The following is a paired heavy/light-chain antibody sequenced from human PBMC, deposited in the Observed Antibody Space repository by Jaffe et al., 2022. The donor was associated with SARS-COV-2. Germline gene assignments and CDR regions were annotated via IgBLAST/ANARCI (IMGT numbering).Light chain of an antibody. J-gene: IGLJ3*02. CDR3: ISYASSNLWV. CDR1: SSDVGNYNY. V-gene: IGLV2-14*03. Sequence: QSALTQPASVSGSPGQSITISCAGTSSDVGNYNYVSWYQHHPGKAPKLIIYDVSNRPSGVSNRFSGSKSGNTASLTISGLQAEDEADYYCISYASSNLWVFGGGTKLTVL. CDR2: DVS.
Heavy chain of an antibody. CDR3: ARDRIQVWPTTKYYYMDV. CDR1: GFNFNDYY. V-gene: IGHV3-11*01. Sequence: QVQLVESGGDLVKPGGSLRLSCAASGFNFNDYYMSWIRQAPGKGLEWVSYISSSGKTIYSADSVKGRFTISRDNARNSLYLQMNSLRAEDTAVYYCARDRIQVWPTTKYYYMDVWGKGTTVTVSS. J-gene: IGHJ6*03. D-gene: IGHD5-18*01. CDR2: ISSSGKTI.